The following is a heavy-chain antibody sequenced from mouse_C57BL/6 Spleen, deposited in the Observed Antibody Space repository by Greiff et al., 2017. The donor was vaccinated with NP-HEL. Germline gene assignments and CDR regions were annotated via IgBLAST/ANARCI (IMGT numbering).Heavy chain of an antibody. V-gene: IGHV1-82*01. CDR2: IYPGDGDT. CDR1: GYAFSSSW. CDR3: AMASSNYYFDY. Sequence: QVQLQQSGPELVKPGASVKISCKASGYAFSSSWMNWVKQRPGKGLEWIGRIYPGDGDTNYNGKFKGKATLTADKSSSTAYMQLSSLTSEDSAVYFCAMASSNYYFDYWGQGTTLTVSS. D-gene: IGHD2-5*01. J-gene: IGHJ2*01.